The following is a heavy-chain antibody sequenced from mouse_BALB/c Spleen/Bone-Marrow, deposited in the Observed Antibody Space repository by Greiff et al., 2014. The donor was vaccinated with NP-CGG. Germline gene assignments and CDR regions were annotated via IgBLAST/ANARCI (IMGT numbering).Heavy chain of an antibody. D-gene: IGHD1-1*01. CDR1: GFNIKDTY. V-gene: IGHV14-3*02. CDR3: ASYYCGRAWFAY. CDR2: IDPANGNT. Sequence: EVQRVESGAELVKPGASVKLSCTASGFNIKDTYMHWVRQRPEQGLEWIGRIDPANGNTKYDPKFQGKATITADTSSNTAYLQLSSLTSEDTAVYYGASYYCGRAWFAYWGQGTLVTVSA. J-gene: IGHJ3*01.